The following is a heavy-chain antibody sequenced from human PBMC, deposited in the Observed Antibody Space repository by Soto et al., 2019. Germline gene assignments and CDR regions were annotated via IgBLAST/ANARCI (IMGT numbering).Heavy chain of an antibody. D-gene: IGHD1-26*01. CDR1: GGSISSGGYY. CDR3: AGIYSGSPGGTLRY. V-gene: IGHV4-31*03. J-gene: IGHJ4*02. CDR2: IYYSGST. Sequence: QVQLQESGPGLVKPSQTLSLTCTVSGGSISSGGYYWRWLRQHPGKGLEWIGYIYYSGSTYYNPSLKSRVTISVDTSKNQFSLKLSAVTAADTAVYYCAGIYSGSPGGTLRYWGQGTLVTVSS.